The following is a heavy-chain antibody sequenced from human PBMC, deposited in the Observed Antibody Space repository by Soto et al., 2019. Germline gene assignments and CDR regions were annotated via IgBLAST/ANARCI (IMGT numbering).Heavy chain of an antibody. CDR2: INPANGNT. CDR3: ARDILSVGPRASDAFDV. V-gene: IGHV1-3*01. CDR1: GFTFSDTL. D-gene: IGHD2-21*01. J-gene: IGHJ3*01. Sequence: QVQLVQSGAEVKKPGASVNISCQASGFTFSDTLINWVRQVPGQRLEWMGWINPANGNTRYSESFQGRVTISSLSSASTAYVALSDLTSEDTAGYYCARDILSVGPRASDAFDVWGQGTMITVSS.